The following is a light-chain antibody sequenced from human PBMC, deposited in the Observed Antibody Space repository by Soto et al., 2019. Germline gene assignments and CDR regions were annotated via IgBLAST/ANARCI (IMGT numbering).Light chain of an antibody. Sequence: QSVLTQPPSVSGSPGQSVTISCTGTSSDVGSYNRVSWYQQPPGAAPKLIIYEVRNRPSGVPDRVSGSKSGNTASLTISGLQAEDEADYYCSLYTGSSTLVFGGGTKLTVL. V-gene: IGLV2-18*01. CDR3: SLYTGSSTLV. J-gene: IGLJ2*01. CDR2: EVR. CDR1: SSDVGSYNR.